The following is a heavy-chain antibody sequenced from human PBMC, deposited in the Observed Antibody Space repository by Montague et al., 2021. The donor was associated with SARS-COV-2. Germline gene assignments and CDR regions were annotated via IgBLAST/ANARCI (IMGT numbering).Heavy chain of an antibody. CDR2: ISYDGSNK. Sequence: SLRLSCAASGFTFSSYAMHWVRQAPGKGLEWVAVISYDGSNKYXXXSXXXRFXISRDNSKNTLYLQMNSLRAEDTAVYYCARVEEKYYDILTGYYNPHYYYYGMDVWGQGTTVTVSS. CDR1: GFTFSSYA. J-gene: IGHJ6*02. V-gene: IGHV3-30-3*01. D-gene: IGHD3-9*01. CDR3: ARVEEKYYDILTGYYNPHYYYYGMDV.